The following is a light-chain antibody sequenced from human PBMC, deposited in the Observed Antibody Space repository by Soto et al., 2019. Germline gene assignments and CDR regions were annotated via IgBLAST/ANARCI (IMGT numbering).Light chain of an antibody. V-gene: IGLV2-14*01. CDR2: GVT. J-gene: IGLJ3*02. Sequence: QSALTQPASVSGSPGQSITISCIGTSSGICGQNFVSWHQQRPGKAPKFIIYGVTNRPSGVSNRFSGSKSGNTASLTISGLQADDEADYYCSSYSSSYTWVFGGGTKVTVL. CDR1: SSGICGQNF. CDR3: SSYSSSYTWV.